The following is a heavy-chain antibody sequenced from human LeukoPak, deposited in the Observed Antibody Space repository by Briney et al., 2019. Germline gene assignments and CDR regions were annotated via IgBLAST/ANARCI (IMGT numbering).Heavy chain of an antibody. CDR2: ISHSGST. CDR1: GGSFSGYY. D-gene: IGHD3-16*02. CDR3: ARDRPSMITFGGVIALDY. Sequence: SETLSLTCAVYGGSFSGYYWSWIRQPPGKGLEWIGEISHSGSTNYNPSLKSRVTISVDTSKNQFSLKLSSVTAADTAVYYCARDRPSMITFGGVIALDYWGQGTLVTVSS. V-gene: IGHV4-34*01. J-gene: IGHJ4*02.